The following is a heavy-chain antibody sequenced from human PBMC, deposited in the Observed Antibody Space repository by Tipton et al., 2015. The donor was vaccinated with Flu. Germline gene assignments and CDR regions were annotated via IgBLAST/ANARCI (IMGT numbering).Heavy chain of an antibody. J-gene: IGHJ2*01. CDR2: IYHTGST. Sequence: TLSLTCTISGQSISSDYYWGWIRQPPGKGLEWIGNIYHTGSTYYNPSLKSRVTISVDTSKNQFSLRLSSVTAADTAIYYCARHGGYNYGFPRYFDLWGRGTLVAVSS. CDR1: GQSISSDYY. D-gene: IGHD5-18*01. V-gene: IGHV4-38-2*02. CDR3: ARHGGYNYGFPRYFDL.